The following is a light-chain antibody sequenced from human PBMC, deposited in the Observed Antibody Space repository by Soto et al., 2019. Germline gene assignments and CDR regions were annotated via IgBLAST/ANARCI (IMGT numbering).Light chain of an antibody. J-gene: IGKJ4*01. CDR2: DAS. V-gene: IGKV1-33*01. CDR3: QQYDNLLT. CDR1: QDISNY. Sequence: DIQMTQSPSSLSASVGDRVTITCQAGQDISNYLNWYQQKPGKAPKLLIYDASNLETGVPSRFSGSGSGTDFTFTISSLQPEDIATYYCQQYDNLLTVGGGTKVDSK.